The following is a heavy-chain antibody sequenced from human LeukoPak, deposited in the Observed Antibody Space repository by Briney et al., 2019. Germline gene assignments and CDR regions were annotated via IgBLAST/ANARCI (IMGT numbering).Heavy chain of an antibody. D-gene: IGHD1-26*01. Sequence: GGSLRLSCAASGFTFSSYEMNWVRQAPGKGLEWVSYISSSSSTIYYADTVKGRFTISRDNAKNSLYLQLNSLRAEDTAVYYCARSLVVGATYPYHWGQGTLVTVSS. CDR3: ARSLVVGATYPYH. CDR1: GFTFSSYE. J-gene: IGHJ5*02. V-gene: IGHV3-48*01. CDR2: ISSSSSTI.